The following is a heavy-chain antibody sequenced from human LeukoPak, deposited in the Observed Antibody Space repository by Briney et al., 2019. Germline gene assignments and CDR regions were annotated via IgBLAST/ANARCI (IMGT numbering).Heavy chain of an antibody. CDR1: GYTFTGYY. CDR3: ARDMAAGCHTALGYCSSTSCPTY. V-gene: IGHV1-46*01. CDR2: INPSGGST. Sequence: ASVKVSCKASGYTFTGYYMHWVRQAPGQGLEWMGIINPSGGSTSYAQKFQGRVTMTRDTSTSTVYMELSSLRSEDTAVYYCARDMAAGCHTALGYCSSTSCPTYWGQGTLVTVSS. D-gene: IGHD2-2*01. J-gene: IGHJ4*02.